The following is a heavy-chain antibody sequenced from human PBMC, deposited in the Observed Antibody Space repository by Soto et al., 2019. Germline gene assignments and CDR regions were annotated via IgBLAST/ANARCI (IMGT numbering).Heavy chain of an antibody. J-gene: IGHJ4*02. CDR3: ARNLAAGDY. Sequence: ASVKVSCKASGYTFTNSYIHWVRQAPGQGLEWMALLNPNGGSTNYAQNFQGRVTVTRDTSTSTVYMELTSLISEDTAVYYCARNLAAGDYWGQGTLVTVSS. CDR2: LNPNGGST. D-gene: IGHD6-13*01. V-gene: IGHV1-46*01. CDR1: GYTFTNSY.